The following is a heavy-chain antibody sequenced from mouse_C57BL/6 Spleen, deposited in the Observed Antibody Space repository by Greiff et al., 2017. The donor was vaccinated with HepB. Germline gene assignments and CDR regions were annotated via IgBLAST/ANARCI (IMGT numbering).Heavy chain of an antibody. CDR2: IYPGDGDT. J-gene: IGHJ2*01. CDR3: ARLVDYYGSGNY. Sequence: QVQLKQSGAELVKPGASVKISCKASGYAFSSYWMNWVKQRPGKGLEWIGQIYPGDGDTNYNGKFKGKATLTADKSSSTAYMQRSSLTSEDSAVYFCARLVDYYGSGNYWGQGTTLTVSS. V-gene: IGHV1-80*01. D-gene: IGHD1-1*01. CDR1: GYAFSSYW.